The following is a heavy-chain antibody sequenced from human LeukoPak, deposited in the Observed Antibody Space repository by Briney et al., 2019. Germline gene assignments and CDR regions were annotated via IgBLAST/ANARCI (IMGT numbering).Heavy chain of an antibody. CDR2: ISWNSGSM. J-gene: IGHJ4*02. CDR3: ARPLQGDWEYYFDY. D-gene: IGHD1-26*01. Sequence: GGSLRLSCAASGFTFDDYAMHWVRQAPGKGLEWVSGISWNSGSMGYADSVKGRFTISRDNAKNSLYLQMNSLRAEDTAVYYCARPLQGDWEYYFDYWGQGTLVTVSS. V-gene: IGHV3-9*01. CDR1: GFTFDDYA.